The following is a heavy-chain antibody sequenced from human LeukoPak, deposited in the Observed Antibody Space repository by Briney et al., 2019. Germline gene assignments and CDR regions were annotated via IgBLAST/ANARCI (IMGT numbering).Heavy chain of an antibody. CDR2: IYYSGST. V-gene: IGHV4-59*11. J-gene: IGHJ4*02. CDR3: ARVPSEQLPRLPQGYFDY. CDR1: GGSISSHY. D-gene: IGHD6-13*01. Sequence: SETLSLTCTVPGGSISSHYWSWIRQPPGKGLEWIGYIYYSGSTNYNPSLKSRVTISVDTSKNQFSLKLSSVTAADTAVYYCARVPSEQLPRLPQGYFDYWGQGTLVTVSS.